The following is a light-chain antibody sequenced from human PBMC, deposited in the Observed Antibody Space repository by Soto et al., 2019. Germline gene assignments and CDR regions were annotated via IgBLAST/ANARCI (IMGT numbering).Light chain of an antibody. Sequence: EIVLTQSPATLSLSPGERATLSCRASQSVNSYLVWYQQKPGQAPRLLIYDASNRATGIPARFSGSGSGTDFTLTISSLEPEDFAVYYCQQRSNWPTFGQGTKLEIK. V-gene: IGKV3-11*01. CDR2: DAS. CDR1: QSVNSY. J-gene: IGKJ2*01. CDR3: QQRSNWPT.